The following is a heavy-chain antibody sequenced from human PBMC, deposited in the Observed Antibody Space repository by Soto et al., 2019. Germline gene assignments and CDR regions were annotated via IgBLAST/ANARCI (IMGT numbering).Heavy chain of an antibody. CDR2: IYYSGST. Sequence: SETLSLTCTVSGGSVSSGSYYWSWIRPPPGKGLEWIGYIYYSGSTYYNPSLKSRVTISVDTSKNQFSLKPSSVTAADTAVYYCARHSDNYYGSGSLSRGYYYYYGMDVWGQGTTVTVSS. CDR3: ARHSDNYYGSGSLSRGYYYYYGMDV. V-gene: IGHV4-39*01. J-gene: IGHJ6*02. D-gene: IGHD3-10*01. CDR1: GGSVSSGSYY.